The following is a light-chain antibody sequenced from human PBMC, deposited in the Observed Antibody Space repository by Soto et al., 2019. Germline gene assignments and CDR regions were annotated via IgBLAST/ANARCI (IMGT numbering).Light chain of an antibody. Sequence: ELGLTQSPGTLSLSTGERATLSCRARQSVSNNYLAWYQQKSGQAHRILLYGASNRDTGIPDRVSGSGSGTDFSVIISSLEPENYAVYYCQRYGSSGTFDQGTK. V-gene: IGKV3-20*01. CDR2: GAS. J-gene: IGKJ1*01. CDR3: QRYGSSGT. CDR1: QSVSNNY.